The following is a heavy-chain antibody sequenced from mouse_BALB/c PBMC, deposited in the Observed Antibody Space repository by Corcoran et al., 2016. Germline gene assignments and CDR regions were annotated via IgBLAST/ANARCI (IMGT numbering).Heavy chain of an antibody. CDR1: GFSLSTSGMG. V-gene: IGHV8-8*01. CDR2: IWWDDDK. J-gene: IGHJ4*01. D-gene: IGHD2-10*01. CDR3: SRIAYYGNAMDY. Sequence: QVTLKESGPGILQPSQTLSLTCSFSGFSLSTSGMGVGWIRQPSGKGLEWLAHIWWDDDKRYNQAQKSRLTITKDTSSNQVIRKIASGDTADTASYDYSRIAYYGNAMDYWGQGTSVTVSS.